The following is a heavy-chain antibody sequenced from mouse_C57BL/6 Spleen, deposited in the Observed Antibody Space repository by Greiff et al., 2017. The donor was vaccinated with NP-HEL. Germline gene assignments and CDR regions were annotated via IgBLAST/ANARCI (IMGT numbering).Heavy chain of an antibody. CDR2: IYPGSGST. CDR1: GYTFTSYW. CDR3: SRTENYDYDLAWFAY. Sequence: QVHVKQPGAELVKPGASVKMSCKASGYTFTSYWITWVKQRPGQGLEWIGDIYPGSGSTNYNEKFKSKATLTVDTSSSTAYMQLSSLTSEDSAVYYCSRTENYDYDLAWFAYWGQGTLVTVSA. D-gene: IGHD2-4*01. V-gene: IGHV1-55*01. J-gene: IGHJ3*01.